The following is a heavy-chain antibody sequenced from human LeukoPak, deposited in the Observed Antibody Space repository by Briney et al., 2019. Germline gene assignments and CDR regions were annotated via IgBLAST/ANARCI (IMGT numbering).Heavy chain of an antibody. J-gene: IGHJ6*03. CDR3: AKDVTIFGVVTYYYFYYMDV. CDR1: GFTFGSYW. D-gene: IGHD3-3*01. Sequence: GGSLRLSCAASGFTFGSYWMHWVRQAPGKGLVWVSRINTDGSSTNYADSVKGRFTISRDNSKNTLYLQMNSLRAEDTAVYYCAKDVTIFGVVTYYYFYYMDVWGKGTTVSVSS. V-gene: IGHV3-74*01. CDR2: INTDGSST.